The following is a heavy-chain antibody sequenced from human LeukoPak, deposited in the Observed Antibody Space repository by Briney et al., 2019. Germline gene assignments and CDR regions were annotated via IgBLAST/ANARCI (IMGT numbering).Heavy chain of an antibody. Sequence: GRSLRLSCAASGFTFSSYAMHWVRQAPGEGLEWVALISYDKSNKYYADSVKGRFTISRDNSKNTLFVQMNSLRTEDTAVYYCARSGVQWQWLLTYDAFGIWGQGTMVTVSS. CDR2: ISYDKSNK. CDR1: GFTFSSYA. V-gene: IGHV3-30-3*01. CDR3: ARSGVQWQWLLTYDAFGI. D-gene: IGHD6-19*01. J-gene: IGHJ3*02.